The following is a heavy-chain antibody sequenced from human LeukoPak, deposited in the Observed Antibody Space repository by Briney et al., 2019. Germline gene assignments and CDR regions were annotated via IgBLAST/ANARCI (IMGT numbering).Heavy chain of an antibody. CDR3: ARDEGGVTMVRGVIAPYFDY. J-gene: IGHJ4*02. D-gene: IGHD3-10*01. V-gene: IGHV1-46*01. CDR2: INPSGGST. Sequence: GASVKVSCKASGYTFTSYYMHWVRQAPGQGLEWMGIINPSGGSTSYAQKFQGRVTMTRDMSTSTVYMELSSLRSEDTAVYYCARDEGGVTMVRGVIAPYFDYWGQGTLVTVS. CDR1: GYTFTSYY.